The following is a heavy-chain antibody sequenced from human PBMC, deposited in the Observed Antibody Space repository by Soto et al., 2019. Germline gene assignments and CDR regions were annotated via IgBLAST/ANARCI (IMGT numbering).Heavy chain of an antibody. CDR3: ARDKVGYYDSSGYYRVSVPPDYYYGMDV. Sequence: QVQLVQSGAEVKKPGSSVKVSCKASGGTFSSYAISWVRQAPGQGLEWMGGFSALFGTANYAQKFQGRVTITADESTSTAYMELSSLRSEDTAVYYCARDKVGYYDSSGYYRVSVPPDYYYGMDVWGQGTTVTVSS. J-gene: IGHJ6*02. CDR2: FSALFGTA. D-gene: IGHD3-22*01. CDR1: GGTFSSYA. V-gene: IGHV1-69*01.